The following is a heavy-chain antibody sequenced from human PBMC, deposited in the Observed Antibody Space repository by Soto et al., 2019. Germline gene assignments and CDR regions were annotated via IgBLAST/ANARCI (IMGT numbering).Heavy chain of an antibody. J-gene: IGHJ4*02. V-gene: IGHV3-23*01. CDR3: AGPGYSSQDY. D-gene: IGHD5-18*01. CDR1: GFTFSSYA. CDR2: ISGSGDGT. Sequence: PGGSLRLSCAASGFTFSSYAMHWVRQAPGKGLEWVSAISGSGDGTDYADSVKGRFTISRDNSKNTLYLQMNSLRAEDTAVYYCAGPGYSSQDYWGQGALVTVSS.